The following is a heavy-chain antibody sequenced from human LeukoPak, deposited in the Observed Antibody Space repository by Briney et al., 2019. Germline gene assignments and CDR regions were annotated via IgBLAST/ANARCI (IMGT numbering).Heavy chain of an antibody. D-gene: IGHD3-10*01. Sequence: GGSLRLSCAASGFTVSSNYMSWVRRAPGKGLEWVSVIYSGGSTYYADSVKGRFTISRDNSKNTLYLQMNSLRAEDTTVYYCARESYGSGSAMPFYYYYYGMDVWGKGTTVTVSS. CDR3: ARESYGSGSAMPFYYYYYGMDV. J-gene: IGHJ6*04. V-gene: IGHV3-53*01. CDR2: IYSGGST. CDR1: GFTVSSNY.